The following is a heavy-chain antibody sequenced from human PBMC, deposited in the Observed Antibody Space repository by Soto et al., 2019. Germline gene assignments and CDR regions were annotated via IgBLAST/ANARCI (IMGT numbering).Heavy chain of an antibody. CDR1: GDSVSSYSAA. J-gene: IGHJ6*02. Sequence: QVQLQQSGPGLVKPSQTLSLTCAISGDSVSSYSAAWNWIRQSPSRGLEWLGRTYCKSKWYNDFAESVESRITINSDTSKNQFSLQLSSVTPDDTAVYYCARGRPSYWAMDVWGQGTAVTVSS. V-gene: IGHV6-1*01. CDR2: TYCKSKWYN. D-gene: IGHD2-8*02. CDR3: ARGRPSYWAMDV.